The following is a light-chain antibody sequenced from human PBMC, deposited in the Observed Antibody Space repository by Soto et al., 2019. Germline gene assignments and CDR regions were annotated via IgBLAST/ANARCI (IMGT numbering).Light chain of an antibody. CDR1: QGISSY. CDR2: AAS. CDR3: PQLNSFPPF. J-gene: IGKJ3*01. Sequence: DIQLTQSPSFLSASVGDRVTITCRASQGISSYLAWYRQKPGKSPKLLIYAASTWQSGVPSRFSGSGSGTDFPITISSPHPEDFASYYCPQLNSFPPFFGPGTKVDIK. V-gene: IGKV1-9*01.